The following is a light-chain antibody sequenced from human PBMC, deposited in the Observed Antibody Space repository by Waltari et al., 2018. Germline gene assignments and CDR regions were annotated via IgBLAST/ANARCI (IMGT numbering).Light chain of an antibody. J-gene: IGKJ4*01. CDR2: GAS. Sequence: EIVLTQSPGTLSLFPGERATLSCRASPSLGSDHLAWYQRKPGQAPRLLIYGASSRAADIPDRFSGSGSGTDFSLTINSLEPEDFAVYFCQQNGTTPPTFGGGTKLEI. CDR3: QQNGTTPPT. CDR1: PSLGSDH. V-gene: IGKV3-20*01.